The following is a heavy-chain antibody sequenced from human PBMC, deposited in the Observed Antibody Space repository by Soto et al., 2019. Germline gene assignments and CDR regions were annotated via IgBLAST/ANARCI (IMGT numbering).Heavy chain of an antibody. CDR2: MYDTGSA. D-gene: IGHD6-19*01. J-gene: IGHJ4*02. CDR1: GGSISGYD. Sequence: TSETLSLTCTVSGGSISGYDWSWVRQPAGKGLEWLGRMYDTGSANYNPSLKSRVTMSIATSKNQLSLKLTSVTAADTAVYYCARYRHRSGWTYFDYWGQGSLVTVS. CDR3: ARYRHRSGWTYFDY. V-gene: IGHV4-4*07.